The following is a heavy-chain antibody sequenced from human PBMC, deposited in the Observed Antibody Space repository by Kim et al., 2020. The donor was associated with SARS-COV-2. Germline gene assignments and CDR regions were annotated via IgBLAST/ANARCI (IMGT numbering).Heavy chain of an antibody. D-gene: IGHD3-10*01. J-gene: IGHJ5*02. CDR3: AREHYYGSGSYFLLTLRDQATWFDP. CDR2: INPSGGST. CDR1: GYTFTSYY. Sequence: ASVKVSCKASGYTFTSYYTHWVRQAPGQGLEWMGIINPSGGSTSYAQKFQGRVTMTRDTSTSTVYMELSSLRSEDTAVYYCAREHYYGSGSYFLLTLRDQATWFDPWGQGTLVTVSS. V-gene: IGHV1-46*01.